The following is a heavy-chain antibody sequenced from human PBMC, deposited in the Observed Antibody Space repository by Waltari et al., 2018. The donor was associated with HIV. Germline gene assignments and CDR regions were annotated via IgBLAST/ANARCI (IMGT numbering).Heavy chain of an antibody. CDR2: ISHSGST. V-gene: IGHV4-34*01. D-gene: IGHD6-13*01. J-gene: IGHJ4*02. Sequence: QVQLQQWGAGLLKPSETLSLTCAVYGGSLSGYYWSCIRQPPGKGLEWIGEISHSGSTNYNPSLKSRVTISVDMSRNQFSLKLSSVTAADTAVYYCARGPPAASAAPYYFDYWGQGTLVAVSS. CDR3: ARGPPAASAAPYYFDY. CDR1: GGSLSGYY.